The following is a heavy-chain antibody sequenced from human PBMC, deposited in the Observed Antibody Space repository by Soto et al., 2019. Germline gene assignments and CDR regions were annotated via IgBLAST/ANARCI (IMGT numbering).Heavy chain of an antibody. V-gene: IGHV3-7*04. Sequence: EVQLVESGGGLVQPGGSLRLSCAASGFTFSSYWMSWVRQAPGKGLEWVANIKQDGSEKYYVDSVKGRFTITRDNAKNSLYLQRNSLRAEVTAVYYCARGSETAYDPGGWDYWGQGSLVTVSS. CDR1: GFTFSSYW. CDR3: ARGSETAYDPGGWDY. CDR2: IKQDGSEK. J-gene: IGHJ4*02. D-gene: IGHD3-22*01.